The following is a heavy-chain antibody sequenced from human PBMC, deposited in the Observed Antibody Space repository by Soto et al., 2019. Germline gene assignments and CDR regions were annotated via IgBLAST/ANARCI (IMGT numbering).Heavy chain of an antibody. D-gene: IGHD6-13*01. J-gene: IGHJ5*02. CDR3: AREPAAGDWFDP. CDR1: GYSFTSYG. Sequence: QVQLVQSGAEVKKPGASVKVSCKASGYSFTSYGITWVRQAPGQGLEWMGWINTYNGNTNYAQKLKGRVTMTTDTSTSTAYMELRSLRSDDTAVYYCAREPAAGDWFDPWGQGTLVTVSS. CDR2: INTYNGNT. V-gene: IGHV1-18*01.